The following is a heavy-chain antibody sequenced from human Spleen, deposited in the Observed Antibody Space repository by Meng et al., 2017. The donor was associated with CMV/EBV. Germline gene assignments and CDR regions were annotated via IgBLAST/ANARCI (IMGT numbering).Heavy chain of an antibody. J-gene: IGHJ4*02. CDR3: TTTRRLGCPNGVCSTFDY. CDR2: VNPSTGGT. CDR1: YTFTGYY. Sequence: YTFTGYYVHWVRQAPGQGLERMGWVNPSTGGTNYAQRFQGRVTMTRDTSINTAYMELSRLRSDDAAVYFCTTTRRLGCPNGVCSTFDYWGQGTLVTVSS. D-gene: IGHD2-8*01. V-gene: IGHV1-2*02.